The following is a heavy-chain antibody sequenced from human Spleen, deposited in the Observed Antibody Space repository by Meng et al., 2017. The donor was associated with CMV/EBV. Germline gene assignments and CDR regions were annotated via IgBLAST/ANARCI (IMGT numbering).Heavy chain of an antibody. CDR1: GGTFSSYA. CDR2: IIPAFGTA. D-gene: IGHD2-2*01. J-gene: IGHJ4*02. V-gene: IGHV1-69*05. CDR3: AKDLRSTPDPGIVVVPAFDY. Sequence: SVKVSCKASGGTFSSYAMSWVRQAPGQGLEWMGGIIPAFGTANYAKKFQGRVTINTDEYTTTAYMELSSLRSEDTAVYYCAKDLRSTPDPGIVVVPAFDYWGQGTLVTVSS.